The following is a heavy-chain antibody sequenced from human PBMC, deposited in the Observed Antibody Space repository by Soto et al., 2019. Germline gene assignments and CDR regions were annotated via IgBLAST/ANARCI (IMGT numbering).Heavy chain of an antibody. CDR1: GFTFRSYA. V-gene: IGHV3-23*01. Sequence: GGSLRLSCAASGFTFRSYAMSWVRQAPGKGLEWVSAISGSGGSTYYADSVKGRFTISRDNSKNTLYLQMNSLRAEDTAVYYWAKVLGSTSTGPYFDYWGQGTLVTVSS. J-gene: IGHJ4*02. CDR2: ISGSGGST. CDR3: AKVLGSTSTGPYFDY. D-gene: IGHD2-2*01.